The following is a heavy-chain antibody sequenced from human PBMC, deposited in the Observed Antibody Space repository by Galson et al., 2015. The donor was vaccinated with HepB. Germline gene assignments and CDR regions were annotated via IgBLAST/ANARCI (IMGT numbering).Heavy chain of an antibody. CDR1: GFTFSNYW. V-gene: IGHV3-7*01. Sequence: SLRLSCAASGFTFSNYWMSWVRQAPGKGLEWVANIAEDGSDKYYVDSVKGRFSISRDNGKSSLFLQMNSLRAEDTAVYYCARHKVNAAAREYWGRGTLVTVSS. CDR3: ARHKVNAAAREY. CDR2: IAEDGSDK. J-gene: IGHJ4*02. D-gene: IGHD6-13*01.